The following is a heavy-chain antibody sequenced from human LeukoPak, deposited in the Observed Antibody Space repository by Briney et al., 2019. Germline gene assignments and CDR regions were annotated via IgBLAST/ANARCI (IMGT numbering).Heavy chain of an antibody. Sequence: SETLSLTCTVSGGSIGGSSRYWGWIRQPRGKGLEWIGSIYYSGNTYYNPSLKSRVTISVDTSKNQFSLKLSSVTAADTAVYYCATYLRTTGTYYFGYWGQGTLVTVSS. D-gene: IGHD1-1*01. J-gene: IGHJ4*02. V-gene: IGHV4-39*01. CDR3: ATYLRTTGTYYFGY. CDR1: GGSIGGSSRY. CDR2: IYYSGNT.